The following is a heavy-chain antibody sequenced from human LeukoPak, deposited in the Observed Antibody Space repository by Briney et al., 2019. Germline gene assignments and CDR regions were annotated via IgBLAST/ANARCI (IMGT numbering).Heavy chain of an antibody. CDR3: ARDGTSGSYIWGFDY. CDR1: GGSISSSSYY. D-gene: IGHD1-26*01. J-gene: IGHJ4*02. CDR2: IYYSGST. Sequence: SETLSLTCTVSGGSISSSSYYWGWIRQPPGKGLEWIGSIYYSGSTYYNPSLKSRVTISVDTSKNQFSLRLSSVTAADTAVYYCARDGTSGSYIWGFDYWGQGTLVTVSS. V-gene: IGHV4-39*07.